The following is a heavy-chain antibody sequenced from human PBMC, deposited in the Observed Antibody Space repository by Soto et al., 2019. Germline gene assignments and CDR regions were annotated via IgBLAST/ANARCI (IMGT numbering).Heavy chain of an antibody. Sequence: GGSLRLSCAASGFTFSSYSMNWVRQAPGKGLEWVSSISSSSSYIYYADSVKGRFTISRDNAKNSLYLQMNSLRAEDTAVYYCARGLTWGAHSYVRAFDIWGQGTMVTVSS. V-gene: IGHV3-21*01. D-gene: IGHD7-27*01. CDR1: GFTFSSYS. CDR2: ISSSSSYI. CDR3: ARGLTWGAHSYVRAFDI. J-gene: IGHJ3*02.